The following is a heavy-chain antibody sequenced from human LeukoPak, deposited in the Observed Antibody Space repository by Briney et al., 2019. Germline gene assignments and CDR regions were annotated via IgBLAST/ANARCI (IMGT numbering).Heavy chain of an antibody. J-gene: IGHJ5*02. CDR1: GGSFSGYY. D-gene: IGHD1-1*01. CDR3: ARGPQEGTGYNWFDP. V-gene: IGHV4-34*01. Sequence: PSETLSLTCAVYGGSFSGYYWSWIRQPPGKGLEWIGEINHSGSTNYNPSLKSRVTMSVDTSKNQFSLKLSSVTAADTAVYYCARGPQEGTGYNWFDPWGQGTLVTVSS. CDR2: INHSGST.